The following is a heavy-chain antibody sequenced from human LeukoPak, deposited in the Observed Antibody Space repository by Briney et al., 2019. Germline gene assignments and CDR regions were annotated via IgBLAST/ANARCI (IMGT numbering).Heavy chain of an antibody. V-gene: IGHV3-23*01. J-gene: IGHJ4*02. CDR1: GFTFSNYA. CDR3: AKAGGSSYGYGRYYFDY. Sequence: GGSLRLSCAASGFTFSNYAMTWVRQAPGKGLEWASGIGDSGRNTYYADSVKGRFTISRDNSKNTLYLQMDSLRAEDTAVYYCAKAGGSSYGYGRYYFDYWGQGTLVTVSS. D-gene: IGHD5-18*01. CDR2: IGDSGRNT.